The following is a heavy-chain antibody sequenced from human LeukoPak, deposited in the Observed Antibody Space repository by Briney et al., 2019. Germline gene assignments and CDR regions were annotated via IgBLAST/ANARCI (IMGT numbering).Heavy chain of an antibody. CDR3: ARVPGLRLGELSFDY. CDR2: ISAYNGNT. Sequence: ASVKVSCKASGYTFTSYGISWVRQAPGQGLEWMGWISAYNGNTNYAQKLQGRVTMTTDTSTRTAYMELRSLRSDDTAVYYCARVPGLRLGELSFDYWGQGTLVTVSS. D-gene: IGHD3-16*02. J-gene: IGHJ4*02. CDR1: GYTFTSYG. V-gene: IGHV1-18*01.